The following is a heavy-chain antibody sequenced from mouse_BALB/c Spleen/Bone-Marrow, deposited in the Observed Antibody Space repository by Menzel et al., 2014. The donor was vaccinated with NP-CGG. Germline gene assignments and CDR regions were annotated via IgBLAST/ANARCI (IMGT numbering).Heavy chain of an antibody. Sequence: EVKLVESGGGLVQPGGSRKLSCAAPGFTFSSFGMHWVRQAPEKGLEWVAYISSGSSTIFYADTVKGRFTVSRDNPKNTLFLQMTSLRSEDTAMYYCTRGGNWDDFDYWGQGTTLTVSS. V-gene: IGHV5-17*02. CDR3: TRGGNWDDFDY. J-gene: IGHJ2*01. D-gene: IGHD4-1*01. CDR2: ISSGSSTI. CDR1: GFTFSSFG.